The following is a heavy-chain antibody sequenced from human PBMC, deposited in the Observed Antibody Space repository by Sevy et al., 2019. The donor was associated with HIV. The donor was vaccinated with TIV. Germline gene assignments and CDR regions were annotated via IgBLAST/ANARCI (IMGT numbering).Heavy chain of an antibody. CDR3: ARGSGWRTEYYFDY. V-gene: IGHV3-30*04. CDR2: ISYNGRSK. Sequence: GGSLRLSCAASGITFSNYAMYWVRQAPGKGLEWVALISYNGRSKDYSDSVKGRFTISRDSSNNNLYLQMNSLRAEDTAVYYCARGSGWRTEYYFDYWGQGILVTVSS. D-gene: IGHD6-19*01. CDR1: GITFSNYA. J-gene: IGHJ4*02.